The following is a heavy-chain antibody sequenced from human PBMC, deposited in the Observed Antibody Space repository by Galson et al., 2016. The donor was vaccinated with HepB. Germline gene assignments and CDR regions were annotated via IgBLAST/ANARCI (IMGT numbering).Heavy chain of an antibody. Sequence: SVKVSCKASGYTFISYGIVWVRQAPGQGLEWMGWVSGYTGETRYAQRFQDRVTMTIDTSTTTAYMELRSLTSDDTGVYYCARDDCGRTSGYQPGGWFDPWGQGTRVTVSS. CDR1: GYTFISYG. D-gene: IGHD2-2*01. J-gene: IGHJ5*02. CDR2: VSGYTGET. CDR3: ARDDCGRTSGYQPGGWFDP. V-gene: IGHV1-18*04.